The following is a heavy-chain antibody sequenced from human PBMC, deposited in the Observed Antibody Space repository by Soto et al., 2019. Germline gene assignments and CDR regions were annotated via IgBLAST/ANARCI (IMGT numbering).Heavy chain of an antibody. CDR2: ISYDGSNNK. J-gene: IGHJ4*02. Sequence: XESLSLSCAASGFTVSSYATHWVRQAPGKGLEWVAVISYDGSNNKYYADSVKGRFTISRDKSKNTLYLQMNSLRVEDTAVYFCVRGSSSGYYRTFDYWGQGTLVTVSS. CDR1: GFTVSSYA. D-gene: IGHD3-22*01. V-gene: IGHV3-30-3*01. CDR3: VRGSSSGYYRTFDY.